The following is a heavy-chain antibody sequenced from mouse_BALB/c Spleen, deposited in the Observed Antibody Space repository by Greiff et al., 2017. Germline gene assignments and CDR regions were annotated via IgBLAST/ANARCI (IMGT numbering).Heavy chain of an antibody. CDR3: TRSEAELGYFDY. J-gene: IGHJ2*01. Sequence: VQLQQSGTVLARPGASVKMSCKASGYTFTSYWMHWVKQRPGQGLEWIGAIYPGNSDTCYNQKFKGKAKLTAVTSTSTAYMELSSLTNEDSAVYYSTRSEAELGYFDYWGQGTTLTVSS. CDR2: IYPGNSDT. V-gene: IGHV1-5*01. CDR1: GYTFTSYW.